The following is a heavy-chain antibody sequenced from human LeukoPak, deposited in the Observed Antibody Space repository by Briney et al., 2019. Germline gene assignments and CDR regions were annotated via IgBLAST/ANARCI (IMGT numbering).Heavy chain of an antibody. CDR2: IYSSGST. D-gene: IGHD1-26*01. CDR3: TRGIVGATAPDY. CDR1: GGSISSYK. Sequence: SETLSLTCTVSGGSISSYKWSWIRQPAGKGLEWIGRIYSSGSTNYNPSLKSRVAMSVDTSKNQFSPQLSSVTAADTAVYYCTRGIVGATAPDYWGQGTLVIVSP. J-gene: IGHJ4*02. V-gene: IGHV4-4*07.